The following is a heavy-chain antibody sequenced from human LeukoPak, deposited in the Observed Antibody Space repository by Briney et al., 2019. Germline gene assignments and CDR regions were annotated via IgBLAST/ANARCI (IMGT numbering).Heavy chain of an antibody. J-gene: IGHJ6*03. V-gene: IGHV3-9*03. CDR2: ISWNSGSL. D-gene: IGHD3/OR15-3a*01. Sequence: GRSLRLSCAASGFTFDDYAMHWVRQAPGKGLEWVSGISWNSGSLGYADSVKGRFTISRDNAKNSLYLQMNSLRAEDMALYYCAKDTGLYYYYYYMDVWGKGTTVTVSS. CDR3: AKDTGLYYYYYYMDV. CDR1: GFTFDDYA.